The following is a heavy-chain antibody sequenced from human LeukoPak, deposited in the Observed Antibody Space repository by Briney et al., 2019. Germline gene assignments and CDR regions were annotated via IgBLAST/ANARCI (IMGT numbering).Heavy chain of an antibody. Sequence: ASVKVSCKASGYTFTSYGISWVRQAPGQGLEWMGWISAYNGNTNYAQKLQGRATMTTDTSTSTAYMELRSLRSDDTAVYYCARDKWSGLLWFGESPVNFDYWGQGTLVTVSS. J-gene: IGHJ4*02. CDR3: ARDKWSGLLWFGESPVNFDY. CDR2: ISAYNGNT. CDR1: GYTFTSYG. D-gene: IGHD3-10*01. V-gene: IGHV1-18*01.